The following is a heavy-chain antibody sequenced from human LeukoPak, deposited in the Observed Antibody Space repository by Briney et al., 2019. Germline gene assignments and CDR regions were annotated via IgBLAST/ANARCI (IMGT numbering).Heavy chain of an antibody. V-gene: IGHV4-59*01. CDR3: AKDLASRSCFDN. Sequence: SETLSLTCTVSSGAINSYEWSWIRQPPGKGLEWVGYIYHSGSTNSNPSLKRRGTISTDTSKNQISLNVRSVNATDAAVYYCAKDLASRSCFDNWGQGTLVTVSS. CDR2: IYHSGST. D-gene: IGHD6-13*01. J-gene: IGHJ4*02. CDR1: SGAINSYE.